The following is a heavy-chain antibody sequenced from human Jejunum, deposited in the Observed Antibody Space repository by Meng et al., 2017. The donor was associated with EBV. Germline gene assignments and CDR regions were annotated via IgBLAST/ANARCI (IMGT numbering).Heavy chain of an antibody. D-gene: IGHD2-21*02. CDR1: GFTFSNYA. Sequence: EVQLLESXGGLVQPGGSLRPACAASGFTFSNYAMSWVRQAPGKGLEWVSGISGSGDDTWYADSVKGRFTISRDNSKNTLYLQLNSLRAEDTAVYHCARRLVVTASTYWYFDLWGRGTLVTVSS. V-gene: IGHV3-23*01. CDR2: ISGSGDDT. J-gene: IGHJ2*01. CDR3: ARRLVVTASTYWYFDL.